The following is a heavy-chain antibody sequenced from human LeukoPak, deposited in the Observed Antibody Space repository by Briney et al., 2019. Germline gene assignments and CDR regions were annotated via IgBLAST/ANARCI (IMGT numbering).Heavy chain of an antibody. Sequence: SETLSLTCTVSGGSLSNYYWSWIRQPPGKGLEWIGYIYYSGSTNCNPSLKSRVTISVDTSKNQFSLKLSSVTAADTAVYYCVRGSGWYFLWGQGTLVTVSS. CDR2: IYYSGST. D-gene: IGHD6-19*01. CDR1: GGSLSNYY. CDR3: VRGSGWYFL. J-gene: IGHJ4*02. V-gene: IGHV4-59*01.